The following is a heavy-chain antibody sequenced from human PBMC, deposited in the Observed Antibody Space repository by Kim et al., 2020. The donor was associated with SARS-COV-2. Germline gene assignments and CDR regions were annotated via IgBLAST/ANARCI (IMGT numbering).Heavy chain of an antibody. J-gene: IGHJ4*02. D-gene: IGHD3-3*01. CDR2: IKQDGIEK. CDR3: ARANYDFWSGFAPGNSFDY. Sequence: GGSLRLSCAASGFTFSSYWMSWVRQAPGKGLEWVANIKQDGIEKYYVDSVKGRFTISRDNAKNSLYLQMNSLRAEDTAVYYCARANYDFWSGFAPGNSFDYWGQGTLVTVSS. V-gene: IGHV3-7*03. CDR1: GFTFSSYW.